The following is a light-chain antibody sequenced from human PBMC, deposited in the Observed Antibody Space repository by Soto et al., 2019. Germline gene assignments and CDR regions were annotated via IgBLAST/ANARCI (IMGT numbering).Light chain of an antibody. CDR1: TNDIGGYNY. Sequence: QSALTQPASVSGSPGQSITISCSGTTNDIGGYNYVSWYQHHPGKVPQVINYKVRHRPSGVAHRFSGSKSGNTSSLTISGLQADDAADYYGCSYTILAALVFGGGTKLTVL. J-gene: IGLJ3*02. CDR2: KVR. CDR3: CSYTILAALV. V-gene: IGLV2-14*01.